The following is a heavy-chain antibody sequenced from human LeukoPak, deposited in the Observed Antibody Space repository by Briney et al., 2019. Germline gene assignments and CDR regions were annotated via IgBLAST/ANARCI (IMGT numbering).Heavy chain of an antibody. CDR3: ARQYCSDGNCLGVNY. J-gene: IGHJ4*02. CDR1: GGSISSNNYY. D-gene: IGHD2-15*01. CDR2: IYYSGST. V-gene: IGHV4-39*01. Sequence: PSETLSLTCTVSGGSISSNNYYWGWIRQPPGKGLEWIGSIYYSGSTYYNPSLKSRVTISVDTSKNQFSLKLSSVTAADTAVYYCARQYCSDGNCLGVNYWGQGTLVTVSS.